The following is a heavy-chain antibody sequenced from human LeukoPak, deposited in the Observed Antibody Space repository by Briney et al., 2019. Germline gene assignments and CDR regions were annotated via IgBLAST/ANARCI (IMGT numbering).Heavy chain of an antibody. D-gene: IGHD6-19*01. CDR3: ARLTLVAVGEIRDY. CDR1: GYSFTAHR. CDR2: IDPTDSYT. J-gene: IGHJ4*01. Sequence: GESLKISCKCSGYSFTAHRISWVRQMPGKGLEWMGRIDPTDSYTNYSPSFQGHVTIPADKSISTAYLQWSSLKASDTAMYYCARLTLVAVGEIRDYWGQGTLVTVSS. V-gene: IGHV5-10-1*01.